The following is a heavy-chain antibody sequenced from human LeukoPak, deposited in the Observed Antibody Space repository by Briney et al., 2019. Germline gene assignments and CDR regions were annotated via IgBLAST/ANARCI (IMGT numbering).Heavy chain of an antibody. Sequence: PGGSLRLSCAASGFTFDDYGMSWVRQAPGKGLEWVANIKQDGSEKYYVDSVKGRFTISRDNAKNSLYLQMNSLRAEDTAVYYCARDAPNRCSSTSCYAYYMDVWGKGTTVTISS. CDR1: GFTFDDYG. CDR2: IKQDGSEK. V-gene: IGHV3-7*01. D-gene: IGHD2-2*01. CDR3: ARDAPNRCSSTSCYAYYMDV. J-gene: IGHJ6*03.